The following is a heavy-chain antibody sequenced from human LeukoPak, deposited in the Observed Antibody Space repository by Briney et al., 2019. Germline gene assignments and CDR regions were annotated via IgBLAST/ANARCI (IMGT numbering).Heavy chain of an antibody. CDR1: GFTFSSYS. J-gene: IGHJ4*02. D-gene: IGHD3-10*01. V-gene: IGHV3-48*01. CDR2: IRSSSGTI. Sequence: LPGGSLRLSCAASGFTFSSYSMNWVRQAPGKGLEWVPYIRSSSGTIYYADSVKGRFTISRDNAKNSLYLQMNSLRAEDTAVYYCARDGSGRVPEMSAPDYWGQGTLVTVSS. CDR3: ARDGSGRVPEMSAPDY.